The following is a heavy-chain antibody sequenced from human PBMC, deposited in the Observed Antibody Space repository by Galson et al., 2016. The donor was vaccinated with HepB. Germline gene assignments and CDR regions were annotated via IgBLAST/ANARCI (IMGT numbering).Heavy chain of an antibody. J-gene: IGHJ4*02. CDR1: GHGFPSNT. Sequence: SVKVSCKASGHGFPSNTIHWLRQAPGQRFEWMGRINPSGGYTKFSQRFQGRVTISMDTSASTVFMEMSSLKSEDTAVSYCARDRATWFGEFDSWGQGTLVTVSP. CDR3: ARDRATWFGEFDS. D-gene: IGHD3-10*01. V-gene: IGHV1-3*01. CDR2: INPSGGYT.